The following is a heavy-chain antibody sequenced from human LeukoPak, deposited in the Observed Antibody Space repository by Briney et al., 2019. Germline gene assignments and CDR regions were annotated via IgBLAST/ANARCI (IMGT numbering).Heavy chain of an antibody. CDR2: ISGSGGST. J-gene: IGHJ4*02. Sequence: GGSLRLSCAASGFTFSSYAMSWVRQAPGKGLEWVSAISGSGGSTYYADSVKGRFTTSRDNSKNTLYLQMNSLRAEDTAVYYCAKRVEVGYYDSSGYYDYWGQGTLVTVSS. CDR3: AKRVEVGYYDSSGYYDY. D-gene: IGHD3-22*01. V-gene: IGHV3-23*01. CDR1: GFTFSSYA.